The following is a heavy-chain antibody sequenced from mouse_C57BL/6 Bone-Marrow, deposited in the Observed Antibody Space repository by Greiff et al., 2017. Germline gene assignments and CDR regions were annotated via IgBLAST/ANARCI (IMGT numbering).Heavy chain of an antibody. CDR2: IDPSDSET. Sequence: VQLQQPGAELVRPGSSVKLSCKASGYTFTSYWMHWVKQRPIQGLEWIGNIDPSDSETHYNQKFKDKATLTVDKSSSTAYMQLSSLTSEDSAVYYCARGYFAYYAIDYWGQGTSVTVSS. V-gene: IGHV1-52*01. D-gene: IGHD2-3*01. CDR3: ARGYFAYYAIDY. J-gene: IGHJ4*01. CDR1: GYTFTSYW.